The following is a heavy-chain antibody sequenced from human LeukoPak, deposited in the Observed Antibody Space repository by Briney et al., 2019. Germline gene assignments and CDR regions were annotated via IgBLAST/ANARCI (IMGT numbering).Heavy chain of an antibody. CDR3: AMDCSGGSCFDP. J-gene: IGHJ5*02. D-gene: IGHD2-15*01. V-gene: IGHV4-39*01. CDR1: GGSISSSSYY. CDR2: IYYSGST. Sequence: SETLSLTCTVSGGSISSSSYYWGWIRQPPGKGLEWIGSIYYSGSTYCNPSLKSRVTISVDTSKNQFSLKLSSVTAADTAVYYCAMDCSGGSCFDPWGQGTLVTVSS.